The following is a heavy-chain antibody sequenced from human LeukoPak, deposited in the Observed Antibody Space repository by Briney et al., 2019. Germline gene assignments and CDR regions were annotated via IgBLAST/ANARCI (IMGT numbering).Heavy chain of an antibody. CDR2: IYYSGST. D-gene: IGHD6-13*01. CDR1: GGSISSGGYY. J-gene: IGHJ5*02. V-gene: IGHV4-31*03. CDR3: ARVAGSSSPKFDP. Sequence: RSSETLSLTCTVSGGSISSGGYYWSWIRQHPGKGLEWIGYIYYSGSTYYNPSLKSRVTISVDRSKNQFSLKLSSVTAADTAVYYCARVAGSSSPKFDPWGQGTLVTVSS.